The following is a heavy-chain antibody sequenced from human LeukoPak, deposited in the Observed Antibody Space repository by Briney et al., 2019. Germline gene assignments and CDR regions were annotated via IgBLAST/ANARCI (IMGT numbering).Heavy chain of an antibody. CDR1: GGSFSGYY. D-gene: IGHD6-13*01. CDR2: INHSGST. J-gene: IGHJ4*02. V-gene: IGHV4-34*01. CDR3: ARRRSSWLFPFDY. Sequence: SETLSLTCAVYGGSFSGYYWSWIRQPPGKGLEWIGEINHSGSTNYNPSLKSRVTISVDTSKNQFSLKLSSVTAADTAVYYCARRRSSWLFPFDYWGQGTLVTVSS.